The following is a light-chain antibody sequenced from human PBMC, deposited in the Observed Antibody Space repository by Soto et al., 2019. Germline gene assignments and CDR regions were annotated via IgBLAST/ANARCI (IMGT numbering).Light chain of an antibody. CDR3: QQYNNWPPST. Sequence: ETVLTQSPGTLSLSPGERATLSCRASQRVSSRYLAWYQQKPGQAPRLLIYDASSRATGIPARFSGSGSGTEFTLTISSLQSEDFAVYYCQQYNNWPPSTFGGGTKVDIK. CDR1: QRVSSRY. V-gene: IGKV3D-15*01. J-gene: IGKJ4*01. CDR2: DAS.